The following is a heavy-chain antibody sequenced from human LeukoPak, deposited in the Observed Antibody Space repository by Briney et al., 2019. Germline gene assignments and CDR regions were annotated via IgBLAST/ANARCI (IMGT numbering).Heavy chain of an antibody. V-gene: IGHV3-23*01. CDR1: GFTFSNAW. J-gene: IGHJ4*02. CDR2: VSGSGSGT. D-gene: IGHD2-15*01. Sequence: GGSLRLSCAASGFTFSNAWMNWVRQAPGKGLEWVSTVSGSGSGTYYADSVTGRLTISRDNSKNTVYLQINSLRAEDTAVYYCAKVLHPYSSQPIFDYWGQGTLVTVSS. CDR3: AKVLHPYSSQPIFDY.